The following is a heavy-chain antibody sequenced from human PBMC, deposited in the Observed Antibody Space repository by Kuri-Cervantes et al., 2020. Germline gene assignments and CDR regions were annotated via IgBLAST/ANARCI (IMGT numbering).Heavy chain of an antibody. Sequence: GGSLRLSCAASGFTVSSNYMSWVRQAPGKGLEWVSGISWNSGSIGYADSVKGRFTISRDNAKNSLYLQMNSLRAEDTALYYCAKDKIDYYHGMDVWGQGTTVTVSS. CDR2: ISWNSGSI. D-gene: IGHD3-22*01. V-gene: IGHV3-9*01. CDR3: AKDKIDYYHGMDV. J-gene: IGHJ6*02. CDR1: GFTVSSNY.